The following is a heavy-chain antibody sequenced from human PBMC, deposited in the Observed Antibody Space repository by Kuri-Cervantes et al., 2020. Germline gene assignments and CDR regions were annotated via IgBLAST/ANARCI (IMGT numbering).Heavy chain of an antibody. J-gene: IGHJ6*02. D-gene: IGHD4-17*01. Sequence: SQTLSLTCAVYGGSFSGYYWSWIRQPPGKGLEWIGEINHSGSTYYNPSLKSRVTISVDTSKNQFSLKLSSVTAADTAVYYCARDRQRYGYYYGMDVWGQGTTVTVSS. CDR3: ARDRQRYGYYYGMDV. V-gene: IGHV4-34*01. CDR2: INHSGST. CDR1: GGSFSGYY.